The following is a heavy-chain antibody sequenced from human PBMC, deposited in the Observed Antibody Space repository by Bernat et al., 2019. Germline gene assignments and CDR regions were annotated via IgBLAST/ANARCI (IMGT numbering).Heavy chain of an antibody. J-gene: IGHJ4*02. CDR3: ARELWLGIEAVGVDY. D-gene: IGHD1-26*01. CDR2: ISSSSSTI. CDR1: RFTFSNYS. V-gene: IGHV3-48*01. Sequence: VQLVESGGDVVQPGRSLRLSCAASRFTFSNYSMNWVRQAPGKGLEWVSYISSSSSTIYYADSVKGRFTVSRDNAKNSLYLQMNSLRAEDTAVYYCARELWLGIEAVGVDYWGQGTLVTVSS.